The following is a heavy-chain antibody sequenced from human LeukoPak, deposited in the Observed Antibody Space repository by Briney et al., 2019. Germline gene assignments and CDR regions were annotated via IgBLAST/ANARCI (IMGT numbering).Heavy chain of an antibody. J-gene: IGHJ3*02. D-gene: IGHD6-13*01. CDR2: INPNSGGT. V-gene: IGHV1-2*02. CDR1: GYTFTGYY. Sequence: GASVKDSCKASGYTFTGYYMHWVRQAPGQGLEWMGWINPNSGGTNYAQKFQGRVTMTRDTSISTAYMELSRLRSDDTAVYYCARPDSSSFAVDADDAFDIWGQGTMVTVSS. CDR3: ARPDSSSFAVDADDAFDI.